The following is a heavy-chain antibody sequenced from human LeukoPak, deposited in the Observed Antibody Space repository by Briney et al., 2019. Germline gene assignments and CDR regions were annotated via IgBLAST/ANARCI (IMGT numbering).Heavy chain of an antibody. CDR2: IYSSGST. J-gene: IGHJ4*02. CDR1: GDSIRDYY. Sequence: PSETLSLTCSVPGDSIRDYYWSWIRQPAGKGLEWIGRIYSSGSTNYNPSLKSRGNMSVETYKNQFSLKLTSMTAADTTVYFCARESGSYSRIEFWGQGTLVTVSS. D-gene: IGHD1-26*01. V-gene: IGHV4-4*07. CDR3: ARESGSYSRIEF.